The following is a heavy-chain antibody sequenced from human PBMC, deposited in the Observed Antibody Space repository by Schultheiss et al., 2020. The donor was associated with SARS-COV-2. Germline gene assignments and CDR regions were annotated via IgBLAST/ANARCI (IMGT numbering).Heavy chain of an antibody. V-gene: IGHV4-59*11. CDR1: NGSIGRQY. CDR2: VYYSGST. D-gene: IGHD1/OR15-1a*01. J-gene: IGHJ6*02. Sequence: SETLSLTCSVSNGSIGRQYWSWIRQSPEKGLEWIGYVYYSGSTNYNPSLKSRVTISVDTSKNQFSLKLSSVTAADTAVYYCARDSGTVRYYYGMDVWGQGTTVTVSS. CDR3: ARDSGTVRYYYGMDV.